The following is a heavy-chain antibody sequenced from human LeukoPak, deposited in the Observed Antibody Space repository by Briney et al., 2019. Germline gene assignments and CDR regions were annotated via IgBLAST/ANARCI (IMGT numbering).Heavy chain of an antibody. Sequence: GGSLRLSCTASGFTFGDYAMSWVRQAPGKGLEWVANIKQDGSEKYYVDSVKGRFTISRDNAKNSLYLQMNSLRAEDTAVYYCARGLFSGPLGYWGQGTLVTVSS. CDR2: IKQDGSEK. CDR3: ARGLFSGPLGY. V-gene: IGHV3-7*01. J-gene: IGHJ4*02. CDR1: GFTFGDYA. D-gene: IGHD5-12*01.